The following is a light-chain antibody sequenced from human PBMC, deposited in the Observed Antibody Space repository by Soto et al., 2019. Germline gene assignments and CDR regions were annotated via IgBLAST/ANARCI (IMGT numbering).Light chain of an antibody. CDR1: SSNIGAGYD. Sequence: QLVLTQPPSVSGAPGQRVTISCTGSSSNIGAGYDVHWYQQLPGTAPKLLIYGNSNRPSGVPDRFSGSKSGTSASLAITGLQAEDEADHYCQSYDSSLSGSGVVFGGGTKLTVL. V-gene: IGLV1-40*01. CDR3: QSYDSSLSGSGVV. J-gene: IGLJ2*01. CDR2: GNS.